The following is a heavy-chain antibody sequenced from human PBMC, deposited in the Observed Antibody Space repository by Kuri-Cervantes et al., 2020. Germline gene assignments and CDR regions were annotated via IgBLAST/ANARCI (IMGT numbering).Heavy chain of an antibody. Sequence: GGSLRLSCAASGFTFSSYGMHWVRQAPGKGLEWVAVISYDGSNKYYADSVKGRFTISRDNSKNTLYLQMNSLRAEDTAVYYCAKDLHYDFWSGCPNWFDPWGQGTLVTVSS. J-gene: IGHJ5*02. CDR1: GFTFSSYG. CDR2: ISYDGSNK. V-gene: IGHV3-30*18. CDR3: AKDLHYDFWSGCPNWFDP. D-gene: IGHD3-3*01.